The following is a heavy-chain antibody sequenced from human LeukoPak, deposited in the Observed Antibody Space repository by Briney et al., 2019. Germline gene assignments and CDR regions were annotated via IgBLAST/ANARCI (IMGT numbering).Heavy chain of an antibody. V-gene: IGHV4-59*08. CDR1: GGSISNYY. Sequence: PSETLSLTCTVSGGSISNYYWGWIRQPPGKGLKWIGYIYYSGSTNYNPSLKSRVTISVDTSSNQFSLKLNSVTAADTAVYYCARRAYGSGSFNRYHFDYWGQGTLVAVSS. J-gene: IGHJ4*02. D-gene: IGHD3-10*01. CDR2: IYYSGST. CDR3: ARRAYGSGSFNRYHFDY.